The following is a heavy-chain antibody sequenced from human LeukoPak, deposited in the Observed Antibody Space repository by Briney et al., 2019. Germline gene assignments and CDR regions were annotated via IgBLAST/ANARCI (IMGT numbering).Heavy chain of an antibody. D-gene: IGHD6-13*01. CDR2: INSDGSST. CDR3: ARDRTYSSSFHSGYYYGMDV. CDR1: GFIFSSYW. Sequence: GGSLRLSCAASGFIFSSYWMHWVRQAPGKGLVWVSRINSDGSSTSYAGSVKGRFTVSRDNAKNTLYLQMNSLRAEDTAVYYCARDRTYSSSFHSGYYYGMDVWGQGTTVTVSS. V-gene: IGHV3-74*01. J-gene: IGHJ6*02.